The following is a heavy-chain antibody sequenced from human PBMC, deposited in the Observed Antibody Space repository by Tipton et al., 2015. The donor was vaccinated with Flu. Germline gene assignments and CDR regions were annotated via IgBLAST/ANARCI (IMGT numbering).Heavy chain of an antibody. V-gene: IGHV4-59*01. Sequence: LSLTCTVSGGSISSYYWSWIRQPPGKGLEWIGYIYYSGSTNYNPSLRSRVTISVDTSKNQFSLKLSSVTAADTAVYYCARVSSSSSWSQDWYFDLWGRGTLVTVSS. CDR1: GGSISSYY. CDR2: IYYSGST. CDR3: ARVSSSSSWSQDWYFDL. J-gene: IGHJ2*01. D-gene: IGHD6-13*01.